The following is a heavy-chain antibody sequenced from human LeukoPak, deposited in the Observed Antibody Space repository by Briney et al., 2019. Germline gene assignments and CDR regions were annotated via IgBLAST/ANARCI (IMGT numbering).Heavy chain of an antibody. V-gene: IGHV3-23*01. Sequence: PGGSLRLSCAASGFTFSSYAMSWVRQAPGKGLEWVSAISGSGGSTYYADSVKGRFTISRDNSKNTLYLQMNSLRAEDTAVYYCAKHTGPLWFGELLSEHWGQGTLVTVSS. CDR2: ISGSGGST. CDR3: AKHTGPLWFGELLSEH. D-gene: IGHD3-10*01. CDR1: GFTFSSYA. J-gene: IGHJ4*02.